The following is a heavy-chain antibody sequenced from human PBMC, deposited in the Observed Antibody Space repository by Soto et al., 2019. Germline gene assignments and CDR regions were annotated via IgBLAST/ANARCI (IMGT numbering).Heavy chain of an antibody. Sequence: EVQLLESGGGLVQPGGSLRLSCAASGFTFNAYAMTWVRQAPGKGLEWVSAIGGSGGNRYYADSVRGRFTISRHNSKDTVDLQMTSLRVEDPAVYYCARVASDYMNSVDNWGQGILVTVSS. D-gene: IGHD4-4*01. CDR2: IGGSGGNR. CDR1: GFTFNAYA. CDR3: ARVASDYMNSVDN. V-gene: IGHV3-23*01. J-gene: IGHJ4*02.